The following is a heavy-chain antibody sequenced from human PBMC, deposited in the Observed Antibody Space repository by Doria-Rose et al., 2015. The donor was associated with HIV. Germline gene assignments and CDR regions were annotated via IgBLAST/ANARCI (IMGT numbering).Heavy chain of an antibody. CDR2: IWYDGSDK. CDR3: ARDRADYYDSSGSDAFDI. CDR1: YG. V-gene: IGHV3-33*01. J-gene: IGHJ3*02. Sequence: YGMHWVRQAPGKGLEWVAVIWYDGSDKYYADSVKGRFTISRDNSKNTLYLQMNSLRAEDTAVYYCARDRADYYDSSGSDAFDIWGQGTMVTVSS. D-gene: IGHD3-22*01.